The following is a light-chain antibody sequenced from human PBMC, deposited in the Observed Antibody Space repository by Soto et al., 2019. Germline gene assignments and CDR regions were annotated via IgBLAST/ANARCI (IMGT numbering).Light chain of an antibody. CDR2: ENS. V-gene: IGLV1-40*01. CDR1: SSNIGAGYD. CDR3: QSYDSSLSVV. Sequence: QLVLAQPPSVSGAPGQRVTISCTGSSSNIGAGYDVHWYQQVPGTAPKLLIYENSNRPSGVPVRFSGSKSGTSASLAITGLQAEDEADYYCQSYDSSLSVVFGGGTKLTVL. J-gene: IGLJ3*02.